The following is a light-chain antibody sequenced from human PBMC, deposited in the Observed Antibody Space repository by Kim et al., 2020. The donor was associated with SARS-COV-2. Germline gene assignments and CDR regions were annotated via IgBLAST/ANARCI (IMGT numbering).Light chain of an antibody. V-gene: IGLV2-11*01. CDR1: SSDVGGYNF. J-gene: IGLJ2*01. Sequence: GQPVTSSCTGTSSDVGGYNFVSWYQQHPGKAPKLMISDVSKRPSGVPDRFSGSKSGNTASLTISGLQAEDEADYYCSSYAGSYTSVFGGGTQLTVL. CDR2: DVS. CDR3: SSYAGSYTSV.